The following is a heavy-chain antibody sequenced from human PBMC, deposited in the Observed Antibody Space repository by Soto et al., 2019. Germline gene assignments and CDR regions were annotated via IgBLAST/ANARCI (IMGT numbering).Heavy chain of an antibody. D-gene: IGHD3-10*01. J-gene: IGHJ4*02. CDR2: ISGSGGST. V-gene: IGHV3-23*01. CDR1: GCTFSSYG. Sequence: EVQLLESGGGLVQPGGSLRLSCAASGCTFSSYGMSWVRQAPGKGLEWVSAISGSGGSTYYADSVRGRFTISRDNSKNTLYLQMSSLRAEDSAVYYCARGSTDSYPGSRIFDFWGRGTLVTVSS. CDR3: ARGSTDSYPGSRIFDF.